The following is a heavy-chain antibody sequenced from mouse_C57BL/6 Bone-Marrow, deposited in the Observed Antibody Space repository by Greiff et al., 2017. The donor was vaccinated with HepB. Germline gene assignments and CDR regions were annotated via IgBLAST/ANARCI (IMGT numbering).Heavy chain of an antibody. V-gene: IGHV1-64*01. CDR3: ARRGYDYDSFDY. CDR2: IHPNSGST. D-gene: IGHD2-4*01. J-gene: IGHJ2*01. Sequence: QVQLQQPGAELVKPGASVKLSCKASGYTFTSYWMHWVKQRPGQGLEWIGMIHPNSGSTNYNEKFKSKATLTVDKSSSTAYMQLSSLTSEDSAVYYCARRGYDYDSFDYWGQGTTLTVSS. CDR1: GYTFTSYW.